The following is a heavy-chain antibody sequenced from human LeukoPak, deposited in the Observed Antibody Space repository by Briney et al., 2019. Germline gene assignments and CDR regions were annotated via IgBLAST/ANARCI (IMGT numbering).Heavy chain of an antibody. V-gene: IGHV3-23*01. J-gene: IGHJ3*02. CDR2: ISGSGGGT. D-gene: IGHD3-9*01. Sequence: GGSLRLSCAASGFTFSSHAMSWVRQAPGKGLEWVSTISGSGGGTYNADSVKGRFTISRDNPKNTLYLQINSLRAEDTAVYYCAKDIEYDILSSSIGADAFDIWGQGTMVTVSS. CDR3: AKDIEYDILSSSIGADAFDI. CDR1: GFTFSSHA.